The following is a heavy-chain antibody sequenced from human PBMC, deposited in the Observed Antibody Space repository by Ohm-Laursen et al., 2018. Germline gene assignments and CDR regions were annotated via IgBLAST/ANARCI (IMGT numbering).Heavy chain of an antibody. CDR2: IYYSGST. Sequence: GTLSLTCTVSGGSISSYYWSWIRQPPGKGLEWIGYIYYSGSTNYNPSLKSRVTISVDTSKNQFSLKLSSVTAADTAVYYCAATYYDFWSGYYTPSCFDYWGQGTLVTVSS. V-gene: IGHV4-59*01. CDR3: AATYYDFWSGYYTPSCFDY. J-gene: IGHJ4*02. D-gene: IGHD3-3*01. CDR1: GGSISSYY.